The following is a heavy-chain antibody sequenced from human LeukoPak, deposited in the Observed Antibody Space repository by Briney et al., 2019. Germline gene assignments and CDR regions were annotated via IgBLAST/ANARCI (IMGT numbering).Heavy chain of an antibody. J-gene: IGHJ4*02. D-gene: IGHD2-8*01. CDR1: GGSISSGGYS. Sequence: SETLSLTCAASGGSISSGGYSWSWIRQPPGKGLEWIGYIYHSGSTYYNPSLKSRVTISVDRSKSQFSLKLSSVTAADTAVYYCARAMYGQRGFFDYWGQGTLVTVSS. V-gene: IGHV4-30-2*01. CDR3: ARAMYGQRGFFDY. CDR2: IYHSGST.